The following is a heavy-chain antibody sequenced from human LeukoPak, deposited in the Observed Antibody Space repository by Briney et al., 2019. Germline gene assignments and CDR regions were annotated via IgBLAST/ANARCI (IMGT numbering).Heavy chain of an antibody. CDR1: GFTVSSNY. Sequence: GGSLRLSCAASGFTVSSNYMSWVRQAPGKGLEWVSVIYSGGSTYYADSVKGRFTISRDNSKNTLYLQMNSLRAEDTAVYYCARGDYGDYGGIVLYSYFDYWGQGTLVTVSS. CDR3: ARGDYGDYGGIVLYSYFDY. CDR2: IYSGGST. V-gene: IGHV3-66*01. J-gene: IGHJ4*02. D-gene: IGHD4-17*01.